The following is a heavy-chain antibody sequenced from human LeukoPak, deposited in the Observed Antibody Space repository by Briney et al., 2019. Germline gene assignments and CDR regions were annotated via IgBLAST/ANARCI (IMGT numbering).Heavy chain of an antibody. V-gene: IGHV1-69*06. CDR1: GGTFSSYA. J-gene: IGHJ3*02. CDR3: ARETQQAKGIVVVVAEMMEVFDI. D-gene: IGHD2-15*01. Sequence: GASVKVSCKASGGTFSSYAISWVRQAPGQGLEWMGGIIPIFGTANYAQKFQGRVTITADKSTSTAYMELSSLRSEDTAVYYCARETQQAKGIVVVVAEMMEVFDIWGQGTMVTVSS. CDR2: IIPIFGTA.